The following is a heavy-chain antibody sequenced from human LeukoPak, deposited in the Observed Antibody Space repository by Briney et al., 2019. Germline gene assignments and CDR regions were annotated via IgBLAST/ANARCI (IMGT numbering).Heavy chain of an antibody. CDR2: IYHSGST. D-gene: IGHD5-18*01. V-gene: IGHV4-38-2*01. CDR3: ARGYSYGYSDALDI. Sequence: SDTLSLTCAVSGYSISSGYYWGWIRQSPGTGLEWIGNIYHSGSTYYNPSLKSRDTISVDTSKNQFSLKLSSVTAADTAVYYCARGYSYGYSDALDIWGQATMVTVSS. CDR1: GYSISSGYY. J-gene: IGHJ3*02.